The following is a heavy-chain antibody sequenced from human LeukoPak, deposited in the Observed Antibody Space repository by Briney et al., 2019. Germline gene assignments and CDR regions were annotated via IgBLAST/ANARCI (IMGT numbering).Heavy chain of an antibody. CDR1: GGTFSSYA. D-gene: IGHD1-26*01. CDR2: IIPILGIA. V-gene: IGHV1-69*04. CDR3: ARSIVGATGAFDI. J-gene: IGHJ3*02. Sequence: SVKVSCKASGGTFSSYAISWVRQAPGQGLEWTGRIIPILGIANYAQKFQGRVTIIADKSTSTAYMELSSLRSENTAVYYCARSIVGATGAFDIWGQGTMVTVSS.